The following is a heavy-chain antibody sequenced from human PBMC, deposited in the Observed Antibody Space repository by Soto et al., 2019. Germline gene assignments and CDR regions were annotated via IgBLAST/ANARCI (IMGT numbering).Heavy chain of an antibody. CDR1: GFTFSSYA. D-gene: IGHD6-13*01. J-gene: IGHJ5*02. CDR3: ARDRRFIAAAGTGWFDP. V-gene: IGHV3-30-3*01. Sequence: QVQLVESGGGVVQPGRSLRLSCAASGFTFSSYAMHWVRQAPGKGLEWVAVISYDGSNKYYADSVKGRFTISRDNSKNTLYLQMNSLRAEDTAVYYCARDRRFIAAAGTGWFDPWGQGTLVTVS. CDR2: ISYDGSNK.